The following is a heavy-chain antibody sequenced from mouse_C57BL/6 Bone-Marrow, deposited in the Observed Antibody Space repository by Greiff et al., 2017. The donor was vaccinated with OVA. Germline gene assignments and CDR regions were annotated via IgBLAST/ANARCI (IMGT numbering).Heavy chain of an antibody. CDR3: ARYGSYFDY. D-gene: IGHD2-2*01. CDR2: INPGSGGT. J-gene: IGHJ2*01. CDR1: GYAFTNYL. V-gene: IGHV1-54*01. Sequence: VQLQQSGAELVRPGTSVKVSCKASGYAFTNYLLEWVKQRPGQGLEWIGVINPGSGGTNYNEKFKGKATLTADKSSSTAYMQLSSLTSEDSAVYFCARYGSYFDYWGQGTTLTVSS.